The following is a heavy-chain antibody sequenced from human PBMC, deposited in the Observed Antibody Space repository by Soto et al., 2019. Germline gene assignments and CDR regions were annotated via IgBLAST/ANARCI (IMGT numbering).Heavy chain of an antibody. CDR1: GYTFNNYG. D-gene: IGHD3-22*01. J-gene: IGHJ4*02. V-gene: IGHV1-18*01. CDR2: ISASNGNT. CDR3: ASAEWYDSWEDY. Sequence: QVQLVQSGAEVKKPGASVKVSCKASGYTFNNYGITWVRQAPGQGLEWMGWISASNGNTHYAQKFQGRVTMTTDTVASTAYMELRSLRSDDTAVYYCASAEWYDSWEDYWGQATLVAVSS.